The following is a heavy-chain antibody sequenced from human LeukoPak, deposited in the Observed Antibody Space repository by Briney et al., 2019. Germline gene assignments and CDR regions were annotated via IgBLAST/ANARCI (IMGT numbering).Heavy chain of an antibody. CDR3: AKDKTRFNSWLHCFNY. D-gene: IGHD6-13*01. J-gene: IGHJ4*02. CDR1: GFTFDDYT. Sequence: GGSLRLSCAASGFTFDDYTMHWVRQAPGKGLEWVSLISWNGGSTYYADSVKGRFTISRDNSKNSLYLQMNSLRTEDTALYYCAKDKTRFNSWLHCFNYWGQGTLVTVSS. CDR2: ISWNGGST. V-gene: IGHV3-43*01.